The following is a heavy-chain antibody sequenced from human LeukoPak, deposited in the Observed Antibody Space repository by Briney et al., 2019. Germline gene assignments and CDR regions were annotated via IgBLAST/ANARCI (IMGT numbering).Heavy chain of an antibody. Sequence: GGSLRLSCAASGFTFSSYWISWVRQAPGKGLEWVANIKQDGSEKYYVDSVKGRFTISRDNAKNPLYLQMNSLRAEDTAVYYCARDYGGSSPFDYWGQGTLVTVSS. D-gene: IGHD4-23*01. J-gene: IGHJ4*02. CDR2: IKQDGSEK. CDR3: ARDYGGSSPFDY. CDR1: GFTFSSYW. V-gene: IGHV3-7*01.